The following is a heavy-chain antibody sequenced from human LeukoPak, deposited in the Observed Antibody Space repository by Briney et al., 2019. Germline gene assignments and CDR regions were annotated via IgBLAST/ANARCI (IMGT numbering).Heavy chain of an antibody. CDR3: ARSGRFVDSLSYQFDY. J-gene: IGHJ4*02. CDR2: INPNSGGT. D-gene: IGHD3-9*01. Sequence: GASVKVSCKASGYTFTGYYMHWVRQAPGQGIGWVGWINPNSGGTNYAQKFQGRVTMTSDTSISTAYMELSRLRSDDTAVYDCARSGRFVDSLSYQFDYRGQGTLVTVSS. V-gene: IGHV1-2*02. CDR1: GYTFTGYY.